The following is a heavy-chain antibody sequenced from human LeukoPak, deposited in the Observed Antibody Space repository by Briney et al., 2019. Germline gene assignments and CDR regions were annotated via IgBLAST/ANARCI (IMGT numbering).Heavy chain of an antibody. J-gene: IGHJ5*02. V-gene: IGHV4-59*01. D-gene: IGHD3-3*02. CDR1: GGSISSYY. CDR3: ARGISPFDP. Sequence: SETLSLTCTVSGGSISSYYWSWIRQPPGKGLEWIGYIYYSGSTNYNPPLKSRVTISVDTSKNQFSLKLSSVTAADTAVYYCARGISPFDPWGQGTLVTVSS. CDR2: IYYSGST.